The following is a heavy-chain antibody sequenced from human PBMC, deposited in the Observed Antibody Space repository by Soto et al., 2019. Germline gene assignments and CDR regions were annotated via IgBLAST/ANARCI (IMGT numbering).Heavy chain of an antibody. V-gene: IGHV3-7*01. Sequence: EVQLVASGGGLVQPGGSLRLSCAASGFIFSAYWMTWVRQAPGKGLEWVANINPDGSEKYYVDSVKGRFTISRDNVKNSLFLQVHNLRAEDTALYYYVRARIDVWGRGTLVTVSS. CDR3: VRARIDV. CDR2: INPDGSEK. CDR1: GFIFSAYW. J-gene: IGHJ2*01.